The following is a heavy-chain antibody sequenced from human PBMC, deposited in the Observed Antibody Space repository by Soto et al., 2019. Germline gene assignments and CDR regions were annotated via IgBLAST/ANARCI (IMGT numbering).Heavy chain of an antibody. Sequence: QVQLVESGGGVVQPGRSLRLSCAASGFTFSTYGMHWVRQAPGKGLEWVAVISYDGTYKYYIDSVKGRFTISRDNSKNTLYLQMNSLSTEDTAVYYCASGVGYSDYGDDYWGQGTLVTVSS. CDR2: ISYDGTYK. CDR1: GFTFSTYG. V-gene: IGHV3-30*03. D-gene: IGHD5-12*01. CDR3: ASGVGYSDYGDDY. J-gene: IGHJ4*02.